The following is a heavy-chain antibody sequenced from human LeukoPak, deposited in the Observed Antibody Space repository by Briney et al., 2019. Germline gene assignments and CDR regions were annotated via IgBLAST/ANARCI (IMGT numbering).Heavy chain of an antibody. CDR3: ARGSGRATNR. V-gene: IGHV4-34*01. Sequence: SETLSLTCAVYGGSFSGYYWSWIRQPPGKGLEWIGEINHSGSTNYKPSLKSRVTISVDTSKNQFSLKLSSVTAADTAVYYCARGSGRATNRWGQGTLVTVSS. J-gene: IGHJ5*02. CDR1: GGSFSGYY. CDR2: INHSGST.